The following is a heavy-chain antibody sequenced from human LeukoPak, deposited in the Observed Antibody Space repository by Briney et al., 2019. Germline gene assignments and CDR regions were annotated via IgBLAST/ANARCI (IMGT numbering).Heavy chain of an antibody. D-gene: IGHD3-10*01. J-gene: IGHJ6*02. V-gene: IGHV3-7*01. CDR1: GFTFSSYW. CDR3: ASHGAGTHLNSYYYGMDV. CDR2: IKQDGSEK. Sequence: GGSLRLSCAASGFTFSSYWMSWVRQVPGKGLEWVANIKQDGSEKYYVDSVKGRFTISRDNTRDSLYLQMSSLRAEDTAVYYCASHGAGTHLNSYYYGMDVWGQGTTVTVSS.